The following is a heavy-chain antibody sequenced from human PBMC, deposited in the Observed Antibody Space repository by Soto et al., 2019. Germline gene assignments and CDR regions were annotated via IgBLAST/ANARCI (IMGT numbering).Heavy chain of an antibody. V-gene: IGHV3-23*01. J-gene: IGHJ4*02. CDR2: ISGSGGST. CDR1: GFTFSSYA. CDR3: AKDLRGLFSDGYNSWHD. Sequence: AGGSLRLSCAASGFTFSSYAMSWVRQAPGKGLEWVSAISGSGGSTYYADSVKGRFTISRDNSKNTLYLQMNSLRAEDTAVYYCAKDLRGLFSDGYNSWHDCGQGTLVTVAS. D-gene: IGHD5-12*01.